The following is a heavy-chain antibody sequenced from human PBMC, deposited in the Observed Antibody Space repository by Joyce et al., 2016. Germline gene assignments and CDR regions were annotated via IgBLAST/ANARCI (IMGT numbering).Heavy chain of an antibody. D-gene: IGHD3-22*01. V-gene: IGHV2-5*02. CDR2: IYWDDDK. Sequence: QITLKESGPTLVKPTQTLTLTCTFSGFSRSTGGVSVGWIRQPPGKALEWLALIYWDDDKPYSPSLKGRLTITKDASKNQVVLTMTDMDPVDTATYSGAQRGRRGYPFDYWGQGILVTVSS. CDR3: AQRGRRGYPFDY. CDR1: GFSRSTGGVS. J-gene: IGHJ4*02.